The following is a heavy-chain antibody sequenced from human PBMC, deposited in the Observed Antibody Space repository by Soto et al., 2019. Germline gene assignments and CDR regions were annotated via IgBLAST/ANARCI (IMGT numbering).Heavy chain of an antibody. V-gene: IGHV3-23*01. CDR1: GFSFSTYG. CDR3: AKDEGAAVESPGD. J-gene: IGHJ4*01. Sequence: EVQLLESGGGLVQPGGSLRLSCAVSGFSFSTYGVTWVRQAPGKGLEWVCGVSGGSGVTHYADSVKGRFTITGDDSKNTVYLQMHSLRSDDTALYYCAKDEGAAVESPGDWGHGTLVTVSS. CDR2: VSGGSGVT. D-gene: IGHD6-13*01.